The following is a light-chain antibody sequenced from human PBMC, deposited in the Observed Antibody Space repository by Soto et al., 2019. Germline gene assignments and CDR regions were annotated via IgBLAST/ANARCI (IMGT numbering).Light chain of an antibody. CDR1: SGHSRYD. V-gene: IGLV4-69*01. J-gene: IGLJ2*01. Sequence: QPVLTQSPSASASLGASVKLTCILSSGHSRYDIAWHQQQPGKGPRCLMKVNTEGAHRKGDGMPDRFSGSSSGAERYLIISSRQSEDEAGYYCQTWGTGIVVFGGGTKRTVL. CDR2: VNTEGAH. CDR3: QTWGTGIVV.